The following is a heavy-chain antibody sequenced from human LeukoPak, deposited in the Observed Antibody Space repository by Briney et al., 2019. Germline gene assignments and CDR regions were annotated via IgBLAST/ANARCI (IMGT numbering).Heavy chain of an antibody. CDR1: GFTFSSYA. D-gene: IGHD5-18*01. CDR3: ARDDTDTAIVTLRGIPGEYYYYGMDV. CDR2: ISYDGSNK. V-gene: IGHV3-30-3*01. J-gene: IGHJ6*02. Sequence: GGSLRLSCAASGFTFSSYAMHWVRQAPGKGLEWVAVISYDGSNKYYADSVKGRFTISRDNSKNTLYLQMNSLRAEDTAVYYCARDDTDTAIVTLRGIPGEYYYYGMDVWGQGTTVTVSS.